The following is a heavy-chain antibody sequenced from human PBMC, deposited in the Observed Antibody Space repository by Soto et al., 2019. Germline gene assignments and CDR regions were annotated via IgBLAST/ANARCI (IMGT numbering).Heavy chain of an antibody. J-gene: IGHJ5*02. Sequence: QVQLVQSGAEVKKPGASVKVSCKASGYTFSDYYVHWVRQAPGQGLEWMGWINPYSGATNYAQKFQGWVTKPGGASVRTAYLELTTLVSDDTAGYYWAGARANVAPNGFDPWGQGTLVIVSS. V-gene: IGHV1-2*04. CDR1: GYTFSDYY. D-gene: IGHD5-12*01. CDR2: INPYSGAT. CDR3: AGARANVAPNGFDP.